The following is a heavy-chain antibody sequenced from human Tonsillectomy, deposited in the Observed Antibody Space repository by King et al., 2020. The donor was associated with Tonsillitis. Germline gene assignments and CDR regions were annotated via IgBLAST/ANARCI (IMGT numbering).Heavy chain of an antibody. J-gene: IGHJ4*02. V-gene: IGHV5-51*01. CDR1: GYTFTNYW. D-gene: IGHD6-13*01. CDR2: IYPDDSDT. Sequence: VQLVESGAEMKKPGESLKISCKSSGYTFTNYWIAWVRQMPGKGLEWMGIIYPDDSDTKYSPSFQGQVTISTDKSINTAYLQWSSLKASDTAMYYCARSPAGTVDYWGQGTLVTVSS. CDR3: ARSPAGTVDY.